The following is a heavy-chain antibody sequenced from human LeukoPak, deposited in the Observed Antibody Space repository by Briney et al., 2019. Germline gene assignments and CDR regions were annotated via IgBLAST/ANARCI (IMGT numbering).Heavy chain of an antibody. CDR2: INTDGSST. V-gene: IGHV3-74*01. Sequence: PGGSLRLSCAASGFTFSSYWMHWVRQALGKGLVWVSRINTDGSSTSYADSVKGRFTISRDNAKNTLYLQMNSLRAEDTAVYYCAREVIFGVVIMDQWGQGTQVTVSS. CDR1: GFTFSSYW. CDR3: AREVIFGVVIMDQ. D-gene: IGHD3-3*01. J-gene: IGHJ4*02.